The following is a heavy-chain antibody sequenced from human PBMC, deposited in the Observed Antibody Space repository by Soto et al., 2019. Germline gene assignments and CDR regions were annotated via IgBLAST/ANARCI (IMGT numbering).Heavy chain of an antibody. J-gene: IGHJ3*01. CDR1: GVTFTTNA. V-gene: IGHV3-23*01. Sequence: PGGSLRLSCVASGVTFTTNAMDWVRQALGKGLEWVSFISGDDGSGNYADSVKGRFTISRDNSKNTLYLQMNSLRAEDTAIYYCVKEASGWKSRGSLDLWGRGTMVTVSS. CDR3: VKEASGWKSRGSLDL. D-gene: IGHD6-19*01. CDR2: ISGDDGSG.